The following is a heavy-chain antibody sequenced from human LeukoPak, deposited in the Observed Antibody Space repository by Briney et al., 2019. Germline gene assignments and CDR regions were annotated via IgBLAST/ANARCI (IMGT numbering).Heavy chain of an antibody. CDR3: AKDGAMLYWYFDL. V-gene: IGHV3-9*01. J-gene: IGHJ2*01. CDR1: GFTFDDYA. CDR2: ISWNSGSI. D-gene: IGHD2-8*01. Sequence: PGGSLRLSCAASGFTFDDYAMHWVRQAPGKGLEWVSGISWNSGSIGYADSVKGRFTISRDNAKNSLYLQMNSLRAEDTALYYCAKDGAMLYWYFDLWGRGALVTVSS.